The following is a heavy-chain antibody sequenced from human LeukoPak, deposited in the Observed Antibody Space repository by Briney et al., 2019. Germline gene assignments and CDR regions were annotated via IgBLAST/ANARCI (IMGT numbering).Heavy chain of an antibody. J-gene: IGHJ3*02. CDR2: IWFDGNNK. D-gene: IGHD6-13*01. CDR1: GFTFSSYV. V-gene: IGHV3-33*01. Sequence: GGSLRLSCAASGFTFSSYVMHWGRQAPGKGLEWVTIIWFDGNNKYYADSVKGRFTISRDNSKNTLYLQMNSVRAEDTAVYYCAIAGPTSSWTAFDIWGQGTMVTVSS. CDR3: AIAGPTSSWTAFDI.